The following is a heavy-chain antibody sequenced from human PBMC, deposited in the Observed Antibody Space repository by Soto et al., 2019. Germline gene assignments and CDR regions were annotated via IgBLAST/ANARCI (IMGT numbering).Heavy chain of an antibody. V-gene: IGHV3-23*01. CDR1: GFTFSSYA. J-gene: IGHJ4*02. D-gene: IGHD4-4*01. CDR3: AKDPVMTTVRGVYFDY. CDR2: ISGSGGST. Sequence: GGSLRLSCAASGFTFSSYAMSWVRQAPGKGLEWVSAISGSGGSTYYADSVKGRFTISRDNSKNTLYLQMNSLRAEDTAVYYCAKDPVMTTVRGVYFDYWGQGTLVTVSS.